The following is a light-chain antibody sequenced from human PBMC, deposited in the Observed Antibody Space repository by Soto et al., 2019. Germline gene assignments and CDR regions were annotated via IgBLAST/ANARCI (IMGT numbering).Light chain of an antibody. V-gene: IGKV3-20*01. CDR2: SSS. J-gene: IGKJ5*01. CDR1: QWFSGKN. Sequence: EMVLTQSPGTLSLSPGDRVSLSCGASQWFSGKNLAWYQHKPGQSPRLLIYSSSIRASGVPDRFRGSGSGTVFTLTITRLEPEDFAVYYCQQYGTWITFGQGTRLET. CDR3: QQYGTWIT.